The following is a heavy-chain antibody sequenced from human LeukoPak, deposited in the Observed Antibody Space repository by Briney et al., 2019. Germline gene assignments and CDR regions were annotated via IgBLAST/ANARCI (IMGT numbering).Heavy chain of an antibody. J-gene: IGHJ6*02. CDR1: GFTFSSYS. CDR3: ARDERGYCSGGSCYSPYYYYYGMDV. V-gene: IGHV3-48*04. Sequence: PGGSLRLSCAASGFTFSSYSMNWVRQAPGKGLEWVLYISSSSSTIYYADSVKGRFTISRDNAKNSLYLQMNSLRAEDTAVYYCARDERGYCSGGSCYSPYYYYYGMDVWGQGTTVTVSS. CDR2: ISSSSSTI. D-gene: IGHD2-15*01.